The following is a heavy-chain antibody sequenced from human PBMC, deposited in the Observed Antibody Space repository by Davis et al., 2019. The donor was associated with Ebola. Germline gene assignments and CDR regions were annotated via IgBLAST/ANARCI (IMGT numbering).Heavy chain of an antibody. Sequence: PGGSLRLSCAASGFTFSSYAMHWVRQAPGKGLEWVANIKPDGSEIRYVDSVKGRFTVSRDNAENSLSLQMNSLRADDTAVYYCLAATTTSAYWGQGTLVTVSS. CDR2: IKPDGSEI. D-gene: IGHD5-24*01. J-gene: IGHJ4*02. CDR3: LAATTTSAY. CDR1: GFTFSSYA. V-gene: IGHV3-7*03.